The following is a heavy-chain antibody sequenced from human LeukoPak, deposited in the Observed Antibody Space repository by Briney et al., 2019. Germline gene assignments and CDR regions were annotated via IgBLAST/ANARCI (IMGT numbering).Heavy chain of an antibody. J-gene: IGHJ5*02. D-gene: IGHD3-22*01. V-gene: IGHV1-2*02. CDR2: INPNSGGT. CDR1: GYTFTSYG. CDR3: ARDGRNTYYYDSSGYYTGDWFDP. Sequence: ASVKVSCKAFGYTFTSYGISWVRQAPGQGLEWMGWINPNSGGTNYAQKFQGRVTMTRDTSISTAYMELSRLRSDDTAVYYCARDGRNTYYYDSSGYYTGDWFDPWGQGTLVTVSS.